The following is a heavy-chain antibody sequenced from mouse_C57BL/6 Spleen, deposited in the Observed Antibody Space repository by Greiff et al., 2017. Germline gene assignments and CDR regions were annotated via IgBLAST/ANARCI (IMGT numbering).Heavy chain of an antibody. Sequence: EVQRVESGGGLVKPGGSLKLSCAASGFTFSSYTMSWVRQTPEKRLEWVATISGGGGNTYYPDSVKGRFTISRDNAKNTLYLQMSSLRSEDTALYYCARAGRSPYYFDYWGQGTTLTVSS. CDR3: ARAGRSPYYFDY. V-gene: IGHV5-9*01. D-gene: IGHD1-1*01. CDR1: GFTFSSYT. J-gene: IGHJ2*01. CDR2: ISGGGGNT.